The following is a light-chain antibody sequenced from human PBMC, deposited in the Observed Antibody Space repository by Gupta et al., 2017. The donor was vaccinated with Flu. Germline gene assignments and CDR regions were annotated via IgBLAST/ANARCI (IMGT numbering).Light chain of an antibody. CDR1: SSDVGGYNY. Sequence: QSALTQPAAVSGAPGQSITISCTGTSSDVGGYNYVPWYQQHPGKAPTLMIYEVSNRPSGVSNRFSGSQSGNPASLTISGLQAQDEADYNCNSYTSSPTLLFGGGTKLTVL. CDR3: NSYTSSPTLL. CDR2: EVS. J-gene: IGLJ2*01. V-gene: IGLV2-14*01.